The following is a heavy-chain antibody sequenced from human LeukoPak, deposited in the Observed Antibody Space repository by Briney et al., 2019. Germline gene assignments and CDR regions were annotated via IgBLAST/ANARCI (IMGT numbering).Heavy chain of an antibody. CDR2: LYPDGRT. CDR1: GLSVSGNY. V-gene: IGHV3-53*01. Sequence: PGGSLRLSCAASGLSVSGNYMSWVRQAPGKGLEWVSVLYPDGRTFYPDSVKGRFTIPRDISKNTLYLQMNSLRVEDTAVYYCARTRVDSSALDALDIWGQGTLVTVSS. J-gene: IGHJ3*02. D-gene: IGHD3-22*01. CDR3: ARTRVDSSALDALDI.